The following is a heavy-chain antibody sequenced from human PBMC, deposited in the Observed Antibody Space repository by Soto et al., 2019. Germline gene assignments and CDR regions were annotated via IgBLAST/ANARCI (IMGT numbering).Heavy chain of an antibody. CDR1: GCSISSGGYY. CDR2: IYYSGST. J-gene: IGHJ4*02. Sequence: QVQLQESGPGLVKPSQTLSLTCTVSGCSISSGGYYWSLILQHPGKGLEWIGYIYYSGSTYYNPSLKSRVTISVDTSKNQFSLKLSSVTAADTAVYYFARRYGGNFDYWGQGTLVTVSS. D-gene: IGHD2-15*01. CDR3: ARRYGGNFDY. V-gene: IGHV4-31*03.